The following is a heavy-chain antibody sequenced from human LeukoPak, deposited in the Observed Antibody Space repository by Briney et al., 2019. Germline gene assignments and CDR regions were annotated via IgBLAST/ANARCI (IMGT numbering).Heavy chain of an antibody. Sequence: GGSLRLSCVASGFTFSSYAMSWVRQAPGKGLEWVSAISGSGGSTYYADSVKGRFTISRDNSKNTLYLQMNSLRAEDTAVYYCAKAPWYYYDSSGYPLDYWGQGTLVTVSS. CDR2: ISGSGGST. V-gene: IGHV3-23*01. CDR3: AKAPWYYYDSSGYPLDY. CDR1: GFTFSSYA. D-gene: IGHD3-22*01. J-gene: IGHJ4*02.